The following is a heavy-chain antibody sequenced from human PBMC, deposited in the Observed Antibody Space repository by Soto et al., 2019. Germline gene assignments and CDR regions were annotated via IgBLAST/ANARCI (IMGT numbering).Heavy chain of an antibody. D-gene: IGHD2-2*01. J-gene: IGHJ4*01. CDR1: GFTFSSYG. CDR2: VSCSGGNT. V-gene: IGHV3-23*01. Sequence: EVQLLESGGGVVQPGGSLRLSCAASGFTFSSYGMSWVRQAPGKGLEWVSAVSCSGGNTNYAGSVKGPFTISRDNSKNMLYLQINSLRAQDTAVYYCAKVSRVVVVPAAMYWAQGTLVSVSS. CDR3: AKVSRVVVVPAAMY.